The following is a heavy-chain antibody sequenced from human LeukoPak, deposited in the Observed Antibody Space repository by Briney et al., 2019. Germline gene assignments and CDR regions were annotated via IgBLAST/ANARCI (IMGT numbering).Heavy chain of an antibody. J-gene: IGHJ4*02. V-gene: IGHV1-69*04. D-gene: IGHD2-2*01. CDR1: GGTFSSYA. Sequence: ASVKVSCKASGGTFSSYAISWVRQAPGQGLEWMGRIIPILGIANYAQKFQGRVIMTSDASSSTVYMELSSLTSEDTAVYYCAREAPSTCYFDYWGQGNLVTVSS. CDR2: IIPILGIA. CDR3: AREAPSTCYFDY.